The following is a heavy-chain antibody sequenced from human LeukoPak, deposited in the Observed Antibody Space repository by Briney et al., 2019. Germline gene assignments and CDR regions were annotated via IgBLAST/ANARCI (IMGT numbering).Heavy chain of an antibody. J-gene: IGHJ4*02. CDR3: AKDGAWLRFDD. CDR2: ISPGGPT. CDR1: GFTFSSYT. V-gene: IGHV3-23*01. D-gene: IGHD5-12*01. Sequence: GGSLRLSCAASGFTFSSYTMNWVRQAPGKGLEWVSGISPGGPTYYADSVKGRFTISRDDSKNTLYLQMKNLRAEDTAVYYCAKDGAWLRFDDWGQGILVSVSS.